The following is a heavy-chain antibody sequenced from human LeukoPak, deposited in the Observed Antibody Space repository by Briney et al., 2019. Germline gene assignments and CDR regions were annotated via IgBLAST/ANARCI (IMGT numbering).Heavy chain of an antibody. CDR3: ARGRDDFWRNYYYCYGMDV. CDR1: DGSISSGSYY. J-gene: IGHJ6*02. Sequence: SETLSLTCTVSDGSISSGSYYWSWIRQPAGKGLEWIGRIYTSGSTNYNPSLKSRVTISVDTSKNQFSLKLSSVTAADTAVYYCARGRDDFWRNYYYCYGMDVWGQGTTVIVSS. CDR2: IYTSGST. D-gene: IGHD3-3*01. V-gene: IGHV4-61*02.